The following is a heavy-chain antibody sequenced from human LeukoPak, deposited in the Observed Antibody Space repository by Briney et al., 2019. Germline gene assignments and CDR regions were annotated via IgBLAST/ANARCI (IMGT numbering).Heavy chain of an antibody. J-gene: IGHJ4*02. CDR2: ITGSGGST. CDR3: AKYTDQ. V-gene: IGHV3-23*01. CDR1: GFTFSNFA. Sequence: GGSLRLSCAASGFTFSNFAMSWVRQAPGKGLEWVSAITGSGGSTYYADSVKGRFTISRDNSKNTLYLQMTSRRAEDTPVYSCAKYTDQRGQATLVTVSS. D-gene: IGHD2-2*02.